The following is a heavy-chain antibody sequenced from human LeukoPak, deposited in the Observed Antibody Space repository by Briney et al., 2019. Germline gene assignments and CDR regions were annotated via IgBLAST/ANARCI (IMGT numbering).Heavy chain of an antibody. CDR1: GYTFTSYD. D-gene: IGHD5-12*01. Sequence: EASVKVSCKASGYTFTSYDINWVRQATGQGLEWMGWMNPNSGNTGYAQKFQGRVTMTRNTPISTAYMELSSLRSEDTAVYYCARGSIGGYDDPQWVDYWGQGTLVTVSS. CDR3: ARGSIGGYDDPQWVDY. J-gene: IGHJ4*02. CDR2: MNPNSGNT. V-gene: IGHV1-8*01.